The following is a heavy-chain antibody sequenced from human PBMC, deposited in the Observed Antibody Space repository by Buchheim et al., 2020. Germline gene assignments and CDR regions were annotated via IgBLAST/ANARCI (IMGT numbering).Heavy chain of an antibody. CDR3: AKGLSPVILVHYYYYGMDV. CDR2: ISGSGDNT. V-gene: IGHV3-23*01. D-gene: IGHD2-21*01. Sequence: EVQLLESGGGLVQPGGSLRLSCAASGFTFSSYAMTWVRQAPGKGLEWVSGISGSGDNTNHADSVKGRFTISRDNSKNTLYLQMNSLRAEDTAVYYCAKGLSPVILVHYYYYGMDVWGQGTT. CDR1: GFTFSSYA. J-gene: IGHJ6*02.